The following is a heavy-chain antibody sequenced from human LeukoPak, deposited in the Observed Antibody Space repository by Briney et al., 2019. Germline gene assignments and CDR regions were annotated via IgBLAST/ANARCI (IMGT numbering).Heavy chain of an antibody. CDR2: INHSGST. Sequence: PKTLSLTCAVYGGSFSGYYWSWIRQPPGKGLEWIGEINHSGSTNYNPSLKSRVTISVDTSKNQFSLKLSSVTAADTAVYYCARGSGSSNSLYYYYYMDVWGKGATVTVSS. V-gene: IGHV4-34*01. CDR1: GGSFSGYY. J-gene: IGHJ6*03. CDR3: ARGSGSSNSLYYYYYMDV. D-gene: IGHD4-23*01.